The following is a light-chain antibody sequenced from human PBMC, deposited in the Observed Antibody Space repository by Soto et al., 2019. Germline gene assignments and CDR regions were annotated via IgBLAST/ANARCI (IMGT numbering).Light chain of an antibody. CDR2: GAS. J-gene: IGKJ1*01. Sequence: EIVLTQSPGTLSLSPGERATLSCRASQSVSSSYLAWYQQKPGQAPRLLIYGASTRATGIPARFSGSGSGKEFTLTISSLQSEDFAVYYCQQYKNWWTFGQGTKVEIK. CDR1: QSVSSSY. CDR3: QQYKNWWT. V-gene: IGKV3-15*01.